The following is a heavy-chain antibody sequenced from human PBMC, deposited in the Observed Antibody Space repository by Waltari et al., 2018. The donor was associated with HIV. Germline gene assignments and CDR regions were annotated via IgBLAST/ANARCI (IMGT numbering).Heavy chain of an antibody. D-gene: IGHD3-10*01. CDR3: ATTHGSGDYDNDFDY. J-gene: IGHJ4*02. Sequence: EVQLVESGGGWVQPGGSLTLPCEASGFTFSFYWLSWVRQAPGKGLEWVANINQAGTERHYVDSVRGRFTISRDNGKTSLFLQMDNLSVEDTAVYYCATTHGSGDYDNDFDYWGQGTLV. CDR2: INQAGTER. CDR1: GFTFSFYW. V-gene: IGHV3-7*01.